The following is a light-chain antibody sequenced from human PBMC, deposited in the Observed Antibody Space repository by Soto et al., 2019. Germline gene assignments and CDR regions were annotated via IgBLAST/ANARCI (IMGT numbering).Light chain of an antibody. V-gene: IGKV1-39*01. Sequence: DIQVTQSPSSLAASVGSRFTITCRASQGISTDLNWYQQKPGKAPKLLIYAASSLQSGVPSRLSGSGYGTDFTLTISSMQNEDFATYYCQQSYSNTVTFGHGTRLEIK. CDR1: QGISTD. CDR3: QQSYSNTVT. J-gene: IGKJ5*01. CDR2: AAS.